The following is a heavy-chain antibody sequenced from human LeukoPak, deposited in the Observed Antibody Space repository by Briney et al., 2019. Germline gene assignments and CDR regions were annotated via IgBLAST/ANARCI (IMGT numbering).Heavy chain of an antibody. CDR1: GYTFTGYY. V-gene: IGHV1-2*02. J-gene: IGHJ4*02. D-gene: IGHD6-19*01. CDR3: ARGGDSSGWFPLYYFDY. Sequence: ASVKVSCKASGYTFTGYYMHWVRQAPGQGLEWMGWINPNSGGTNYAQKFQGRVTMTRDTSISTAYMELSGLRSDDTAVYYCARGGDSSGWFPLYYFDYWGQGTLVTVSS. CDR2: INPNSGGT.